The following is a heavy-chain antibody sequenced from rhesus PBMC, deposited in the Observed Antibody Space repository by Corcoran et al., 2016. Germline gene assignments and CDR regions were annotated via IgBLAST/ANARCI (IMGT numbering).Heavy chain of an antibody. CDR3: AREIQWVQV. V-gene: IGHV4-106*01. J-gene: IGHJ4*01. CDR1: GGSISDDYY. D-gene: IGHD5-24*01. Sequence: QVQLQESGPGLVKPSETLSLTCAVSGGSISDDYYWSWIRQPRGKGLEWIGYIYGRGGGNNYNPSLKKRVTISRDTSKNQFSLKLSAVTAADTAVYYCAREIQWVQVWGQGVLVTVSS. CDR2: IYGRGGGN.